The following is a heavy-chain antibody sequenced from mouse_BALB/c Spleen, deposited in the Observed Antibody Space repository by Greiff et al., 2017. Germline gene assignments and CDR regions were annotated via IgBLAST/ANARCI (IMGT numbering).Heavy chain of an antibody. Sequence: EVQGVESGGGLVKPGGSLKLSCAASGFTFSDYYMYWVRQTPEKRLEWVATISDGGSYTYYPDSVKGRFTISRDNAKNNLYLQMSSLKSEDTAMYYCAREGSTMITTGAMDYWGQGTSVTVSS. CDR1: GFTFSDYY. CDR2: ISDGGSYT. J-gene: IGHJ4*01. CDR3: AREGSTMITTGAMDY. D-gene: IGHD2-4*01. V-gene: IGHV5-4*02.